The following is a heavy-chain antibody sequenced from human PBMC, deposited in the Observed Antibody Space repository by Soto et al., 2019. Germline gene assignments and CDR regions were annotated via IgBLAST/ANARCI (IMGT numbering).Heavy chain of an antibody. D-gene: IGHD6-13*01. CDR3: ARAPYIAAPLDV. V-gene: IGHV4-30-4*01. CDR1: GGSISSGDYY. CDR2: IYYSGST. Sequence: SETLSLTCTVSGGSISSGDYYWSWIRQPPGKGLEWIGYIYYSGSTYYNPSLKSRVTISVDMSKNQFSLKLSSVTAADTAVYYWARAPYIAAPLDVWGQGNTVTVAS. J-gene: IGHJ6*02.